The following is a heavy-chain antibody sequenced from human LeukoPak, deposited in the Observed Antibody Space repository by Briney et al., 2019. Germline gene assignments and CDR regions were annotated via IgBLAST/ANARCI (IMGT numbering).Heavy chain of an antibody. J-gene: IGHJ4*02. Sequence: GESLKISCKGSGYSFTTNWIGWVRQMPGKGLEWMGIIYPGDSGTRFSPSFQGQVTISADKSISTAYLQWSSLNASDTAMYYCVRSRGYSYGYSYYFDYWGQGTLVTVSS. D-gene: IGHD5-18*01. CDR3: VRSRGYSYGYSYYFDY. CDR1: GYSFTTNW. CDR2: IYPGDSGT. V-gene: IGHV5-51*01.